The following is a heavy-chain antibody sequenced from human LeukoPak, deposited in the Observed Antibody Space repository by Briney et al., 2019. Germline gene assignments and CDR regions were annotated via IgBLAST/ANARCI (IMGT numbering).Heavy chain of an antibody. CDR3: ARRAKTRHDYGDYPTINFDY. J-gene: IGHJ4*02. V-gene: IGHV4-39*07. CDR2: IFYSGST. Sequence: PSETLSLTCSVSGGSISSSSYYWGWIRQPPGKGLEWIGYIFYSGSTYYNPSLKSRVTISVDTSKNQFSLKLSSVTAADTAVYYCARRAKTRHDYGDYPTINFDYWGQGTLVTVSS. CDR1: GGSISSSSYY. D-gene: IGHD4-17*01.